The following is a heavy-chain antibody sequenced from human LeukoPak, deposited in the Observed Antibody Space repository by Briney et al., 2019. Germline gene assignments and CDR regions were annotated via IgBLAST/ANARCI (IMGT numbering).Heavy chain of an antibody. Sequence: ASVKVSCKASGYTFTGYSIYWVRQTPGQKLEWMGWINPKTGTANSAQKFQGRVTMTRDTSISTAYMELSRVRSDDTAVYYCARFTSGYYGYFDYWGQGTLVTVSS. J-gene: IGHJ4*02. V-gene: IGHV1-2*02. D-gene: IGHD3-22*01. CDR1: GYTFTGYS. CDR3: ARFTSGYYGYFDY. CDR2: INPKTGTA.